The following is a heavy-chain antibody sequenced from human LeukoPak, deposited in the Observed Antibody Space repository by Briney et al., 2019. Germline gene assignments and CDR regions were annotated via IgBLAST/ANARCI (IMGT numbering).Heavy chain of an antibody. Sequence: GASVKVSCKASGYTFTSYSIHWVSQAPGQKLEWMGWINAGNGNTEYSQNFQGRVTITRDTSASTSYMELSSLRFEDTAVYYCARDRSSTWYGGIDYWGQGTLVTASS. D-gene: IGHD6-13*01. J-gene: IGHJ4*02. CDR1: GYTFTSYS. CDR2: INAGNGNT. CDR3: ARDRSSTWYGGIDY. V-gene: IGHV1-3*01.